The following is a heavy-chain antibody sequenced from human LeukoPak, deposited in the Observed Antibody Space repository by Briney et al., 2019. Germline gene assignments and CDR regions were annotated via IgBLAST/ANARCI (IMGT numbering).Heavy chain of an antibody. D-gene: IGHD3-22*01. CDR2: ISWNSGSI. CDR1: GFSFDDHG. J-gene: IGHJ3*02. Sequence: GGSLRLSCVTSGFSFDDHGMSWVRQAPGKGLEWVSGISWNSGSIGYADSVKGRFTISRDNAKNSLYLQMNSLRAEDTALHYCAKDTEDYDTGAFDIWGQGTMVTVSS. CDR3: AKDTEDYDTGAFDI. V-gene: IGHV3-9*01.